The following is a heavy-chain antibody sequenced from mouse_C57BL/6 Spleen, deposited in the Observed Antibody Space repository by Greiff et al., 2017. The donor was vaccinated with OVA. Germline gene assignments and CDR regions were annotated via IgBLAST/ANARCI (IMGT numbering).Heavy chain of an antibody. CDR3: ARPGSSIYYAMDY. D-gene: IGHD1-1*01. CDR1: GYAFSSSW. V-gene: IGHV1-82*01. Sequence: QVQLQQSGPELVKPGASVKISCKASGYAFSSSWMNWVKQRPGKGLEWIGRIYPGDGDTNYNGKFKGKATLTADKSSSTAYMQLSSLTSEDSAVYVCARPGSSIYYAMDYWGQGTSVTVSS. CDR2: IYPGDGDT. J-gene: IGHJ4*01.